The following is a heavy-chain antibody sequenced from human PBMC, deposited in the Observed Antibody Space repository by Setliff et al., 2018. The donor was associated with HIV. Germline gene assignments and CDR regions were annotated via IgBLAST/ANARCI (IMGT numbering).Heavy chain of an antibody. CDR1: GFTFSSYV. CDR2: TRNKANGYIT. J-gene: IGHJ4*02. CDR3: VRAAAGLDI. V-gene: IGHV3-72*01. Sequence: LRLSCAASGFTFSSYVMDWVRQAPGKGLEWVGRTRNKANGYITEYGASVQGRFTISRDNSKDSLSLQMNNLKAEDTAVYYCVRAAAGLDIWSQGIRVTVSS.